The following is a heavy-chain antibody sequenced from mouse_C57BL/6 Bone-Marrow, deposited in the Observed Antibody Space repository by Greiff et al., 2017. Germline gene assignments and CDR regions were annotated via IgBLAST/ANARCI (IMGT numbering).Heavy chain of an antibody. CDR1: GYTFTSYG. J-gene: IGHJ3*01. CDR3: AEGYAAWFAY. CDR2: IYPRSGNT. D-gene: IGHD2-2*01. Sequence: QVQLQQSGAELARPGASVKLSCKASGYTFTSYGISWVKQRTGQGLEWIGEIYPRSGNTYYNEKFKGKATLTADKSSSTAYMGLRSLTSEDSAVYFCAEGYAAWFAYWGQGTLVTVSA. V-gene: IGHV1-81*01.